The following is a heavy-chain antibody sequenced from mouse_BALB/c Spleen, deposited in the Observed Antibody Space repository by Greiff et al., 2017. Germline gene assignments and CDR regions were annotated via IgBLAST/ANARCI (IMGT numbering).Heavy chain of an antibody. CDR3: ARVLRPPYWYFDV. Sequence: QVQLKESGPGLVAPSQSLSITCTVSGFSLTSYGVHWVRQPPGKGLEWLGVIWAGGSTNYNSALMSRLSISKDNSKSQVFLKMNSLQTDDTAMYYCARVLRPPYWYFDVWGAGTTVTVSS. V-gene: IGHV2-9*02. CDR2: IWAGGST. D-gene: IGHD1-2*01. J-gene: IGHJ1*01. CDR1: GFSLTSYG.